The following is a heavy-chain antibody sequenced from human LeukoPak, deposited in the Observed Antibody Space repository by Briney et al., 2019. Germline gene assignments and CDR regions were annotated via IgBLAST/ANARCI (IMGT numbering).Heavy chain of an antibody. V-gene: IGHV1-69*04. Sequence: SVKVSCKASGGTFSSYAISWVRQAPGQGLEWMGRIIPNLGIANYAQKFQGRVTITADKSTSTAYMELSSLRSEDTAVYYCARDSPADIVVVVASKYYYYGMDVWGQGTTVTVSS. CDR1: GGTFSSYA. CDR3: ARDSPADIVVVVASKYYYYGMDV. D-gene: IGHD2-15*01. CDR2: IIPNLGIA. J-gene: IGHJ6*02.